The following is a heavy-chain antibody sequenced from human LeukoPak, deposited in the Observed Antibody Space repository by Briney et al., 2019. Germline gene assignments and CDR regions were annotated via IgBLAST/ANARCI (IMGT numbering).Heavy chain of an antibody. CDR3: ARRQNYDSSGYYYVGHAFDI. Sequence: GESLKISCKGSGYSFTSYWIGRVRQMPGKGLEWMGIIYPGDSDTRYSPSFQGQVTISADKSISTAYLQWSSLKASDTAMYYCARRQNYDSSGYYYVGHAFDIWGQGTMVTVSS. V-gene: IGHV5-51*01. J-gene: IGHJ3*02. CDR2: IYPGDSDT. CDR1: GYSFTSYW. D-gene: IGHD3-22*01.